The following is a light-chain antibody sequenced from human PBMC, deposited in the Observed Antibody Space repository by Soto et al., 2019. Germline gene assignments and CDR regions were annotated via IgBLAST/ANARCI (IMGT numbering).Light chain of an antibody. CDR1: SSNIGSNY. J-gene: IGLJ2*01. CDR3: AAWDDSLSAVV. Sequence: QSVLTQPPSASGTPGQRVTISCCGSSSNIGSNYVYWYQQLPGTAPKLLIYRNNQRPSGVPDRFSGSKSGTSASLAISGLRSEDEADYYGAAWDDSLSAVVFGGGTKLTVL. V-gene: IGLV1-47*01. CDR2: RNN.